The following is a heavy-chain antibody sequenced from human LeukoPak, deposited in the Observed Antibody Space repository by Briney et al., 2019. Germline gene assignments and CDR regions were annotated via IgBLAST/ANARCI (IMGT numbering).Heavy chain of an antibody. CDR2: IRYDGSNK. V-gene: IGHV3-30*02. D-gene: IGHD5-18*01. Sequence: RSGGSVTLSCAASGFTFSNYGMHWVRQAPGKGLEWVAFIRYDGSNKYYADSVKGRFTISRDNSKNTLYLQMNSLRAEDTAVYYCAKDFRVAMAPTYFDYWGQGTLVTVSS. CDR1: GFTFSNYG. J-gene: IGHJ4*02. CDR3: AKDFRVAMAPTYFDY.